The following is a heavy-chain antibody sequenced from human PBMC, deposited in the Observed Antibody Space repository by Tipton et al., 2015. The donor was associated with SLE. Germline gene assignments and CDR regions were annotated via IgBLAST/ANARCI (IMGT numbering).Heavy chain of an antibody. J-gene: IGHJ4*02. V-gene: IGHV4-61*01. CDR1: GGSISSGSYY. CDR3: ARVSNYFDY. CDR2: IYYSGST. Sequence: TLSLTCTVSGGSISSGSYYWSWIRQPPGKGLEWIGYIYYSGSTNYNPSLKSRVTISVDTSKNQFSLKLSSVTAADTAVYYCARVSNYFDYWGQGTLVTVSS.